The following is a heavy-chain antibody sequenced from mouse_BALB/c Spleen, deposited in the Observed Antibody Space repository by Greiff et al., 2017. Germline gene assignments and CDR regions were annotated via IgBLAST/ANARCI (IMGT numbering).Heavy chain of an antibody. CDR2: IRNKANGYTT. V-gene: IGHV7-3*02. CDR1: GFTFTDYY. Sequence: EVQLVESGGGLVQPGGSLRLSCATSGFTFTDYYMSWVRQPPGKALEWLGFIRNKANGYTTEYSASVKGRFTISRDNSQSILYLQMNTLRAEDSATYYCARTGCYFDYWGQGTTLTVSS. D-gene: IGHD4-1*01. J-gene: IGHJ2*01. CDR3: ARTGCYFDY.